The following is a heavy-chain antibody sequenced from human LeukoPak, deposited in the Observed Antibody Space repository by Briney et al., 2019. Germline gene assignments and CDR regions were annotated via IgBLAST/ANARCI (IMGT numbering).Heavy chain of an antibody. J-gene: IGHJ4*02. CDR1: GGSISSYY. CDR3: ARYSSGWIDYFDY. CDR2: LSYSGNT. Sequence: PAETLSLTCTVSGGSISSYYWSWIRQPPGKGLEWIGYLSYSGNTNYNPSLKSRVTISVDTSKNQFSLEVTSVTAADTAVYYCARYSSGWIDYFDYWGQGTLVTVSS. D-gene: IGHD6-19*01. V-gene: IGHV4-59*01.